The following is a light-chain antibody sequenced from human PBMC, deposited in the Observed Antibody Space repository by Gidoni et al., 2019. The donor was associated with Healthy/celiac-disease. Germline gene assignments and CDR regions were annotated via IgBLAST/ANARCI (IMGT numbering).Light chain of an antibody. Sequence: EIVLTQSPGTLSLSPGERATLSCRASQSVSSSYLAWYQQKPGQAPRLLIYGASSRATGIPDRFSGSGSGTDFTLTISRLEPEDFAVYYCQQYGGSPYTFXQXTKLEIK. CDR1: QSVSSSY. CDR3: QQYGGSPYT. CDR2: GAS. J-gene: IGKJ2*01. V-gene: IGKV3-20*01.